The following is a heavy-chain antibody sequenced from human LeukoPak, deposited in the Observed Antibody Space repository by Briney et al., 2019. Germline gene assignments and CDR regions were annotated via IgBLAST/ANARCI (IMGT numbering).Heavy chain of an antibody. V-gene: IGHV3-23*01. Sequence: PGGSLRLSCVASGFTLGTYWMNWVRQAPGKGLEWVSAISGSGGSTYYADSVKGRFTISRDNSKNTLYLQMNSLRAEDTAVYYCAKDHSAYYYDSSGPYYFDYWGQGTLVTVSS. CDR2: ISGSGGST. CDR1: GFTLGTYW. CDR3: AKDHSAYYYDSSGPYYFDY. J-gene: IGHJ4*02. D-gene: IGHD3-22*01.